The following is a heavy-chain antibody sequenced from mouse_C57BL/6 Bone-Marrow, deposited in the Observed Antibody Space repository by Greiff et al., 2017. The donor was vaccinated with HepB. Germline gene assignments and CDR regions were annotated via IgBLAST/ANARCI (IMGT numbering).Heavy chain of an antibody. CDR1: GYAFTNYL. Sequence: QVQLQQSGAELVRPGPSVKVSCKASGYAFTNYLIEWVKQRPGQGLEWIGVINPGSGGTNYNEKFKGKATLTADKSSSTAYMQLSSLTSEDSAVYFCARNRPYYSNYFAYWGQGTLVTVSA. CDR2: INPGSGGT. J-gene: IGHJ3*01. V-gene: IGHV1-54*01. D-gene: IGHD2-5*01. CDR3: ARNRPYYSNYFAY.